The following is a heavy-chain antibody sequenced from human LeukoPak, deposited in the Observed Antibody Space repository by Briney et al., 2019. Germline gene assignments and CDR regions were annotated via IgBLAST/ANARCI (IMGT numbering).Heavy chain of an antibody. V-gene: IGHV3-30-3*01. CDR3: ARDVAYDILTGYPDY. J-gene: IGHJ4*02. D-gene: IGHD3-9*01. Sequence: GGSLRLSCAASGFTFSSYAMHWVRQAPGKGLECVAVISYDGSNKYYADSVKGRFTISRDNSKNTLYLQMNSLRAEDTAVYYCARDVAYDILTGYPDYWGQGALVTVSS. CDR1: GFTFSSYA. CDR2: ISYDGSNK.